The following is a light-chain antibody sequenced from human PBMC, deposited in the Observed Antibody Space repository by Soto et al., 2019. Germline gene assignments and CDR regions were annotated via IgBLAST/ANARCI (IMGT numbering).Light chain of an antibody. CDR3: QSYDISLRGNV. CDR2: GNT. V-gene: IGLV1-40*01. J-gene: IGLJ1*01. Sequence: QSVLTQPPSVSGAPGQRVILSCTGNSSNIGAGFDVHWYQQVPGSAPTLLIYGNTHRPTGVPDRFSGSKGGTSASLTITGLQADDEADYYCQSYDISLRGNVFGPGTKLTV. CDR1: SSNIGAGFD.